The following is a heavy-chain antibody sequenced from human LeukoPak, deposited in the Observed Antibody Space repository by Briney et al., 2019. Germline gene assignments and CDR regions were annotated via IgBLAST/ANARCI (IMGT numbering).Heavy chain of an antibody. CDR2: ISAYNGNT. V-gene: IGHV1-18*01. Sequence: GASVKVSFKASGYTFTSYGISWVRHAPGQGLEWMGWISAYNGNTNYTQKLQGRVTMTTDTSTSTAYMELRSLRSDDTAVYYCARDRVTTHSYYYGMDVWGQGTTVTVSS. CDR3: ARDRVTTHSYYYGMDV. J-gene: IGHJ6*02. D-gene: IGHD4-17*01. CDR1: GYTFTSYG.